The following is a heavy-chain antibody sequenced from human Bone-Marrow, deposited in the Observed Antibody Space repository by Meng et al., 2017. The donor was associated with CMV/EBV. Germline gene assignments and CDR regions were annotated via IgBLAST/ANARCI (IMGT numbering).Heavy chain of an antibody. J-gene: IGHJ5*02. CDR2: IYWNDDK. CDR3: AHSATTYYDFWSGYYGGWFDP. V-gene: IGHV2-5*01. D-gene: IGHD3-3*01. Sequence: SGPTLVKPTQTLTLTCTFSGFSLSTSGVGVGWIRQPPGKALEWHALIYWNDDKRYSPCLKSRLTITKDTSKNQVVLTMTNMDPVDTATYYCAHSATTYYDFWSGYYGGWFDPWGQGTLVTVSS. CDR1: GFSLSTSGVG.